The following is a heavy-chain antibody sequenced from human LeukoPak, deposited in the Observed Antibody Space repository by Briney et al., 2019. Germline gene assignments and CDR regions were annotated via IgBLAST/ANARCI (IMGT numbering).Heavy chain of an antibody. CDR3: ASGPPFLKYFEY. CDR2: INSDGSDT. J-gene: IGHJ4*02. V-gene: IGHV3-74*01. Sequence: GGSLILSCAASGFTLRTYWMHWVRQAPGKGLVWVSHINSDGSDTSYADSVKGRFTISRDDSNNALYLQMHSLRAEDTALYYCASGPPFLKYFEYWGQGTLVTVSS. D-gene: IGHD3-3*01. CDR1: GFTLRTYW.